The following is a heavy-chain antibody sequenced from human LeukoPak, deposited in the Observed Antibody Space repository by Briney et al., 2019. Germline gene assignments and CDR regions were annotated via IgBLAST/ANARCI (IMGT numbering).Heavy chain of an antibody. CDR2: IWYDGSNK. V-gene: IGHV3-33*01. Sequence: GGSLRLSCAASGFTFSSYGMHWVRQTPGKGLEWVAVIWYDGSNKYYADSVKGRFTISRDNSKNTLYLQMNSLRAEDTAVYYCASGYYDSSGYYPFYYYYGMDVWGQGTTVTVSS. J-gene: IGHJ6*02. CDR1: GFTFSSYG. CDR3: ASGYYDSSGYYPFYYYYGMDV. D-gene: IGHD3-22*01.